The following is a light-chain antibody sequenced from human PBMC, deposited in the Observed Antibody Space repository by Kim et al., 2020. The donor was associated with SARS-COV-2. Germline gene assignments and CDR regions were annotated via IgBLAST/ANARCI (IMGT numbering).Light chain of an antibody. Sequence: ELTQPPSASGTPGQRVTISCSGISSNIGSNTVNWYQQLPGTAPKLLIYSNNQRPSGVPDRFSGSKSGTSASLAISGLQSEDEADYYCAAWDDSLNGPWVFGGGTKLTVL. V-gene: IGLV1-44*01. CDR2: SNN. CDR3: AAWDDSLNGPWV. J-gene: IGLJ3*02. CDR1: SSNIGSNT.